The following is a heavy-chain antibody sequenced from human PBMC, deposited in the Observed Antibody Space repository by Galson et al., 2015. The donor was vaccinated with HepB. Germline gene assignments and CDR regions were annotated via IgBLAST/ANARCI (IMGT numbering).Heavy chain of an antibody. CDR2: IGTGEHSR. J-gene: IGHJ4*02. CDR1: GFTFSTYS. V-gene: IGHV3-64D*06. D-gene: IGHD5-18*01. Sequence: SLRLSCAASGFTFSTYSMHWVRQAPGKGQEYLSSIGTGEHSRYYADSVKGRITISRDNSKNTVYLQLNSLRLEDTSVYYFVRGYSFFLFDYWGQGTLVTVPS. CDR3: VRGYSFFLFDY.